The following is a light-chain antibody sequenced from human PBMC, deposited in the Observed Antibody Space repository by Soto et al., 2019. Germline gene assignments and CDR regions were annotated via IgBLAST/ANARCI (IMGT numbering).Light chain of an antibody. V-gene: IGKV1-5*01. J-gene: IGKJ1*01. CDR3: QQYNSYS. CDR1: QSTSSW. Sequence: DIQMTQSPSTLSASVGDRFTITCRASQSTSSWLAWYHQKPGTAPKVLIYHASNLQSGVPSRFSGSGSGTEFTLTISSLQPDDFATYYCQQYNSYSFGQGTKVDIK. CDR2: HAS.